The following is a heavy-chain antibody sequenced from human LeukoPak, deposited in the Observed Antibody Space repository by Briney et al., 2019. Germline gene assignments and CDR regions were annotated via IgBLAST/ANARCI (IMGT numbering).Heavy chain of an antibody. D-gene: IGHD6-19*01. V-gene: IGHV3-23*01. CDR3: AKGGLASSRPKYFQH. CDR1: GFTFSSYA. Sequence: GGSLRLSCAASGFTFSSYAMSWVRQAPGKGLEWVSAVSGSGGTTYYADSVKSRFTISRDSSENTLYLQMNSLRAEDTAVYYCAKGGLASSRPKYFQHWGQGTLVTVSS. CDR2: VSGSGGTT. J-gene: IGHJ1*01.